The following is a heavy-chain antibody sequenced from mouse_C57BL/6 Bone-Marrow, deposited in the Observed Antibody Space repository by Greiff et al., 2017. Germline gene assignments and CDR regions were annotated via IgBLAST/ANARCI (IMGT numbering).Heavy chain of an antibody. J-gene: IGHJ3*01. CDR1: GFSLTSFG. V-gene: IGHV2-2*01. CDR2: IWSGGST. CDR3: ARSYYDYDGVAY. Sequence: QVQLKESGPGLVQPSQSLSITCTVSGFSLTSFGVHWVRPSPGKGLEWLGVIWSGGSTDYNAAFISRLSLSKDNSKSQVFFKMNSLQADDTALYYCARSYYDYDGVAYWGQGTLVTVSA. D-gene: IGHD2-4*01.